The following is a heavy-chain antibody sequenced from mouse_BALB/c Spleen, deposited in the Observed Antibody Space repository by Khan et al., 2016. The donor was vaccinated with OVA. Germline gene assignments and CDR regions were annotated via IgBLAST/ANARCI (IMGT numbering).Heavy chain of an antibody. CDR3: GRDAVRY. J-gene: IGHJ4*01. CDR2: INPKNGGT. CDR1: GYTFPEYT. Sequence: VQLQESGPELVKPGASVKISCKTSGYTFPEYTVHWVKQSHGKSLDWIGVINPKNGGTAYNQKFKGKATLTVDKSSSTAYMEFRGLTSEDSAVYYCGRDAVRYWGQGTSVTVAS. V-gene: IGHV1-18*01.